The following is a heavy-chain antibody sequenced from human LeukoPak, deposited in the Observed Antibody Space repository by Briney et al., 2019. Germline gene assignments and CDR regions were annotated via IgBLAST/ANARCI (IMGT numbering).Heavy chain of an antibody. CDR3: AKVQRRRQLRGPFDY. Sequence: GGSLRLSCAASGFTFDDYAMHWVRQAPGKGLEWVSGISWNSGSIVYADSVKGRFTISRDNAKNSLHLQMNSLRADDTALYYCAKVQRRRQLRGPFDYWGQGTLVTVPS. D-gene: IGHD5-24*01. J-gene: IGHJ4*02. CDR2: ISWNSGSI. V-gene: IGHV3-9*01. CDR1: GFTFDDYA.